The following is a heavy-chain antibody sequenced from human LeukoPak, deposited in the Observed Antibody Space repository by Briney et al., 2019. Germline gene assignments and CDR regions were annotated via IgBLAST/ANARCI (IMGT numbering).Heavy chain of an antibody. V-gene: IGHV5-51*01. CDR2: IYPGDSDT. D-gene: IGHD5-24*01. CDR1: GDSFTSYW. Sequence: GESLKISCRGSGDSFTSYWIDWVRQMPGKGLEWMGVIYPGDSDTRYSPSFQGQVTISADKSITTAYLQWSSLKASDTAIYYCARRSGLHNDYWGQGTPVTVSS. J-gene: IGHJ4*02. CDR3: ARRSGLHNDY.